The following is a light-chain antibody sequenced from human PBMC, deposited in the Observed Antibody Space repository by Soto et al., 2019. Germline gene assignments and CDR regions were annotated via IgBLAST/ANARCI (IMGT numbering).Light chain of an antibody. CDR3: QQYNLWPRT. CDR2: GAS. J-gene: IGKJ1*01. V-gene: IGKV3D-15*01. Sequence: EIVMTQSPATLSVSPGERVTLSCRASQSVSGNLVWYQQKPGQAPRLLIHGASTRATGIPARFSGSGSGTEFTLTISSLQPEDFAVYYCQQYNLWPRTFGQGTKVDIK. CDR1: QSVSGN.